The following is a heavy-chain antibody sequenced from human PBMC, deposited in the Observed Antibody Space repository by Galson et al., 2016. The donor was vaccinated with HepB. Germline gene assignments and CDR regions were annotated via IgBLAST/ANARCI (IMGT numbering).Heavy chain of an antibody. CDR1: GGSVSSSSYY. CDR3: ARLSAPAGNY. Sequence: QVQLQESGPGLMKPSETLSLTCTVSGGSVSSSSYYWGWIRQPPGKGLEWIGSSYYSGSTYYNPSLKSRVTISVDMSKNQFYLKVGSVTAADTAVYYCARLSAPAGNYWGQGTLVTVSS. V-gene: IGHV4-39*01. CDR2: SYYSGST. D-gene: IGHD6-19*01. J-gene: IGHJ4*02.